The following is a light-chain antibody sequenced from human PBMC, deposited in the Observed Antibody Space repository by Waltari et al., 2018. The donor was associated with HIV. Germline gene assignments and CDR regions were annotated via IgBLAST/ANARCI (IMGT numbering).Light chain of an antibody. J-gene: IGLJ2*01. V-gene: IGLV2-14*03. CDR1: SSHVGGYTY. CDR3: SSYTSSSTLV. CDR2: DVS. Sequence: QSALTQPASVSGSPGQSITISCTGTSSHVGGYTYVSWYQQHPAKAPNLTIYDVSKRPSGVSNRFSCSKSGNTASLTISRLQAEDEAHYYCSSYTSSSTLVFGGGTKLTVL.